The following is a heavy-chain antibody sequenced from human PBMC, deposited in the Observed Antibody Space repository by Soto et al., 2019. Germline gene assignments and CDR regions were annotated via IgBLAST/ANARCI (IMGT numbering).Heavy chain of an antibody. J-gene: IGHJ3*02. CDR3: ARGRESSGYRVAFDI. V-gene: IGHV1-3*01. Sequence: QVQLVQSGAEVKKPGASVKVSCKASGYTFTSYAMHWVRQAPGQRLEWMGWMNAGNGNTKYSQKFQGRVTITRDTSASTAHMELSSLRSEDTAVYYCARGRESSGYRVAFDIWGQGTMVTVSS. CDR2: MNAGNGNT. CDR1: GYTFTSYA. D-gene: IGHD6-13*01.